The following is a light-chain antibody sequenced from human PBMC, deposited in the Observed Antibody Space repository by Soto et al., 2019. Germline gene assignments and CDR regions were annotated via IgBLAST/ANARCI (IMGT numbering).Light chain of an antibody. CDR1: SSNIGAGYD. J-gene: IGLJ2*01. CDR2: GNS. V-gene: IGLV1-40*01. CDR3: QSYDSSLSGSV. Sequence: QSVLTQPPSVSGAXGXRVTISCTGSSSNIGAGYDVHWYQQLPGTAPKLLIYGNSNRPSGVPDRFSGSKSGTSASLAITGLQAEDEADYYCQSYDSSLSGSVFGGGTKLTVL.